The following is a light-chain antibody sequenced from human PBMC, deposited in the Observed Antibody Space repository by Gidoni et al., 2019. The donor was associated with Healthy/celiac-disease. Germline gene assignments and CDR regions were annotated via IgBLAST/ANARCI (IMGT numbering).Light chain of an antibody. Sequence: EIVMTQSPATLSVSPGERATLSCRASQSVSSFYTREAKVQQKPGKAPRLLIYGAATRATGIPARVSGSGSGTDFTRTISSLQSEDFAVYYCQQYNNWPLTFGGGTKLEIK. CDR1: QSVSSF. CDR2: GAA. J-gene: IGKJ4*01. CDR3: QQYNNWPLT. V-gene: IGKV3-15*01.